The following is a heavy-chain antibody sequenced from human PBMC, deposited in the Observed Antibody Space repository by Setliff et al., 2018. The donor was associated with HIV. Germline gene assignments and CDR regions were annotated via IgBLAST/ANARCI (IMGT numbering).Heavy chain of an antibody. V-gene: IGHV4-59*11. D-gene: IGHD1-26*01. CDR3: ARDYGSYGRAFAI. CDR2: IYYSGST. J-gene: IGHJ3*02. CDR1: GGSISSHY. Sequence: PSETLSLTCTVSGGSISSHYWSWIRQPPGKGLEWIGSIYYSGSTNYNPSLKSRVTISVDTSKNQFSLKLSSVTAADTAVYYCARDYGSYGRAFAIWGPGKMVTVSS.